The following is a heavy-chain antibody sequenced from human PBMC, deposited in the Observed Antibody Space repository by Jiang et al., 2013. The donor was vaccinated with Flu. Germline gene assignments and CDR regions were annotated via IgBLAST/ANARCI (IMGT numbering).Heavy chain of an antibody. CDR1: GGSISSYY. Sequence: GLVKPSETLSLTCTVSGGSISSYYWSWIRQPPGKGLEWIGYIYYSGSTNXNPSLKSRVTISVDTSKNQFSLKLSSVTAADTAVYYCARGYRNHSGSYYPPQYNWFDPWGQGTLVTVSS. V-gene: IGHV4-59*01. J-gene: IGHJ5*02. CDR2: IYYSGST. CDR3: ARGYRNHSGSYYPPQYNWFDP. D-gene: IGHD1-26*01.